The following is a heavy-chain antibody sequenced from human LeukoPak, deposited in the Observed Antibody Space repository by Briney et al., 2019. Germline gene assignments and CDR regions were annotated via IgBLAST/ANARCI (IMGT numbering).Heavy chain of an antibody. CDR3: ARYLEWDAFDI. J-gene: IGHJ3*02. V-gene: IGHV4-59*01. Sequence: SETLSLTCTVSGGSMSSYYWSWIRQPPGKGLEWIGYIYYSGSTNFNPSLKSRVTISVDTSKNQFSLKLSSVTAADTAVYYCARYLEWDAFDIWSQGTMVTVSS. CDR1: GGSMSSYY. D-gene: IGHD3-3*01. CDR2: IYYSGST.